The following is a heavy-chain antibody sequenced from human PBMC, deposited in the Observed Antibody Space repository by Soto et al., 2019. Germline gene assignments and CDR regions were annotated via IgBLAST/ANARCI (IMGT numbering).Heavy chain of an antibody. V-gene: IGHV1-2*04. CDR1: GYTFTGYY. Sequence: QVQLVQSGAEVKKPGASVKVSCKASGYTFTGYYMHWVRQAPGQGLEWMGWINPNSGGTNYAQKFQGWVTMTRDTSISTAYMELSRLRSDDTAVYYCAREGGEYSGYGGDQNWFDPWGQGTLVTVSS. J-gene: IGHJ5*02. CDR3: AREGGEYSGYGGDQNWFDP. D-gene: IGHD5-12*01. CDR2: INPNSGGT.